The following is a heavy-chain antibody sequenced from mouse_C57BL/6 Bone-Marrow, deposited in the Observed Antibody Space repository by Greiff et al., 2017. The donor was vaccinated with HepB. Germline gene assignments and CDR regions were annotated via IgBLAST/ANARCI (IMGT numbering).Heavy chain of an antibody. CDR3: ARAGFSGFAY. J-gene: IGHJ3*01. V-gene: IGHV1-63*01. CDR1: GYTFTNYW. CDR2: IDPGGGYT. Sequence: QVQLQQSRAELVRPGTSVKMSCKASGYTFTNYWIGWAKQRPGHGLEWIGDIDPGGGYTNYSEQCKGKATQTADQSPSTAYMQFSSLTSEDSAIYYCARAGFSGFAYWGQRTLVAVAA.